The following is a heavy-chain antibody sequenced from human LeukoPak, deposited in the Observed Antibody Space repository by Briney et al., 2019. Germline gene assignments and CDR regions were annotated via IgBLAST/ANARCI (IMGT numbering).Heavy chain of an antibody. V-gene: IGHV4-59*01. CDR2: IYYSGST. J-gene: IGHJ4*02. Sequence: SETLSLTCTVSGVSISSYYWSWLRQPPGKGLEWIGYIYYSGSTHYNPSLTSRVIISVNTSRNQFSLKVSAVTAADTAVDYCARAPVAMDFDYWGQGTLVTVSS. CDR3: ARAPVAMDFDY. CDR1: GVSISSYY. D-gene: IGHD5-12*01.